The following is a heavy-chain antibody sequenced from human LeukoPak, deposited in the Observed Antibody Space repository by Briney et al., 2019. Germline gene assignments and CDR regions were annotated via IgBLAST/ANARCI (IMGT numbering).Heavy chain of an antibody. CDR3: AKDALYHSSSWYQDY. J-gene: IGHJ4*02. V-gene: IGHV3-30*02. CDR1: GFTFSNYG. D-gene: IGHD6-13*01. CDR2: IRYDGSNK. Sequence: GGSLRLSCAASGFTFSNYGTHWVRQAPGKGLEWVAFIRYDGSNKYYADSVKGRFTVSRDNSKNTVYLQMNSLRAEDTAVYYCAKDALYHSSSWYQDYWGQGTLVTVSS.